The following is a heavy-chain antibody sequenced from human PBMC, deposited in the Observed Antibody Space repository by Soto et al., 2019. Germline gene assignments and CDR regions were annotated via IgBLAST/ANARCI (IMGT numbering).Heavy chain of an antibody. Sequence: QIQLVQSAAEVKKPGASVKVSCKTSGYTFVSYGISWVRQAPGQGLEWMGWISPYNGNTNFAQRFRGRVTLSTATSPGIVYMDLGSLKSDDTAVYYSARDQNFFDSSGDYERWGQGTMITVSS. CDR1: GYTFVSYG. D-gene: IGHD3-22*01. CDR2: ISPYNGNT. CDR3: ARDQNFFDSSGDYER. V-gene: IGHV1-18*04. J-gene: IGHJ4*02.